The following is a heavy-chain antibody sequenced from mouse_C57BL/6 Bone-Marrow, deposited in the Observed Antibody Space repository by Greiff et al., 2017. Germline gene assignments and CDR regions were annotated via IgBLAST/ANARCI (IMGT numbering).Heavy chain of an antibody. D-gene: IGHD1-1*01. Sequence: QVQLKQPGAELVKPGASVKMSCKASGYTFTSYWITWVKQRPGQGLAWIGDIYPGSGSTNYNEKFKSKATLTVDTSSSTAYMQLSSLTSEDSAVYYCAMLIYYSGNYYAMDYWGQGTSVTVSS. CDR3: AMLIYYSGNYYAMDY. J-gene: IGHJ4*01. CDR1: GYTFTSYW. V-gene: IGHV1-55*01. CDR2: IYPGSGST.